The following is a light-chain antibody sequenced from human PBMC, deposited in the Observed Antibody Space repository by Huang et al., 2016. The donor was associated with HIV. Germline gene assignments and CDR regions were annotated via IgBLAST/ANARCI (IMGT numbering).Light chain of an antibody. CDR3: QQYKSYYT. CDR2: EAF. Sequence: DIKLTQSPSTLSASVGDRITITCRASQSISHWLAWYQKKPGKAPKLLIYEAFTLESGVPSRFSGSGSGTEFTLTISSLQPDDFATYYCQQYKSYYTFGQGTKLEIK. V-gene: IGKV1-5*03. J-gene: IGKJ2*01. CDR1: QSISHW.